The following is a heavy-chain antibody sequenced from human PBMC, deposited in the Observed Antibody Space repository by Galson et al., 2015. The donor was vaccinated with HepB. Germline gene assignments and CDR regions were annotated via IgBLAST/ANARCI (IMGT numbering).Heavy chain of an antibody. CDR2: ISSSGSTI. CDR3: ARDQSSCSGGGCYFRGFDY. D-gene: IGHD2-15*01. CDR1: GFTFSSYE. J-gene: IGHJ4*02. Sequence: RLSCAASGFTFSSYEMNWVRQAPGKGLEWVSYISSSGSTIYYADSVKGRFTISRDNAKNSLYLQMNSLRAEDTAVYYCARDQSSCSGGGCYFRGFDYWGQGTLVTVSS. V-gene: IGHV3-48*03.